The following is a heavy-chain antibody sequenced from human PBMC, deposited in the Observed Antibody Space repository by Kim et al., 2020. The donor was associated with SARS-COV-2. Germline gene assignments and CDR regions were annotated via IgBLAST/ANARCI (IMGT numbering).Heavy chain of an antibody. J-gene: IGHJ4*02. D-gene: IGHD3-10*01. V-gene: IGHV1-69*13. CDR2: IIPIFVTA. CDR1: GGTFSNYA. Sequence: SVKVSCKTSGGTFSNYAVSWVRQAPGQGLEWMGVIIPIFVTANHAQKFQGRVTIDADESTNTDYMELSDLRSEDTAVYYCASTHDGVGYFHDYLGQGTL. CDR3: ASTHDGVGYFHDY.